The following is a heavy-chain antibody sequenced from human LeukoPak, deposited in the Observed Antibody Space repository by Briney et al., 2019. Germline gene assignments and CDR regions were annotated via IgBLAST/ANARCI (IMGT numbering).Heavy chain of an antibody. CDR1: GFTFSSYA. J-gene: IGHJ4*02. Sequence: HPGGSLRLSCAASGFTFSSYAMSWVRQAPGKGLEWVSAISGSGGSTYYADSVKGRFTISRDNSKNTLYLQMNSLRAEDTAVYYCAKVQVAVAGQAIDDWGQGTLVTVSS. D-gene: IGHD6-19*01. V-gene: IGHV3-23*01. CDR3: AKVQVAVAGQAIDD. CDR2: ISGSGGST.